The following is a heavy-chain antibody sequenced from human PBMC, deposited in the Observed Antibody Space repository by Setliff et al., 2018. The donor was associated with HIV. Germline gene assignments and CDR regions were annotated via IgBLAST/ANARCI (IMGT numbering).Heavy chain of an antibody. Sequence: GGSLRLSCAASGFTASEFTFSNAWLTWVRHCPGKGLEWLGRMASRHDGGTTDYAAPVKGRFTISRDDSKSIAYLQMNSLKTDDTAVYYCTRRYYDNSGSFRYWGQGTLVTVSS. V-gene: IGHV3-15*04. D-gene: IGHD3-22*01. CDR2: MASRHDGGTT. CDR3: TRRYYDNSGSFRY. CDR1: GFTASEFTFSNAW. J-gene: IGHJ4*02.